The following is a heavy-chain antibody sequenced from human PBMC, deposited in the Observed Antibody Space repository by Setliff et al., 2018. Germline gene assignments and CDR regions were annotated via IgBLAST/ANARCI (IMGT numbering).Heavy chain of an antibody. CDR1: GGSISSYY. Sequence: PSETLSLTCTVSGGSISSYYWSWIRQPPGKGLEWIGYIYYSGSTNYIPSLKSRVTISVDTSKNQFSLKLSSVTAADTAVYYCARALYSDDFDYWGQGTLVTVSS. CDR3: ARALYSDDFDY. D-gene: IGHD5-18*01. CDR2: IYYSGST. V-gene: IGHV4-59*01. J-gene: IGHJ4*02.